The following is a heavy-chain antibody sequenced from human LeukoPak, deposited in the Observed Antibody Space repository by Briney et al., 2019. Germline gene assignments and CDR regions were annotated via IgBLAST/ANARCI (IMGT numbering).Heavy chain of an antibody. CDR2: ISGDGGST. D-gene: IGHD2-2*01. V-gene: IGHV3-43*02. Sequence: GGSLRLSCAASGFTFDDYAMHWVRQAPGKGLEWVSLISGDGGSTYYADSVKGRFTISRDNSKNSLYLRMNSLRTEDTALYYCAKGPEGCSSTSCYAVFDYWGQGTLVTVSS. J-gene: IGHJ4*02. CDR3: AKGPEGCSSTSCYAVFDY. CDR1: GFTFDDYA.